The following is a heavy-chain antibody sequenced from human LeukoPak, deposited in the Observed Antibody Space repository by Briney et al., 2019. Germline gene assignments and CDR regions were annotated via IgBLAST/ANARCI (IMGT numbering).Heavy chain of an antibody. V-gene: IGHV7-4-1*02. CDR2: INTNTGNP. CDR1: GYTFTGYY. Sequence: ASVKVSCKASGYTFTGYYMHWVRQAPGQGLEWMGWINTNTGNPTYAQGFTGRFVFSLDTSVSTAYLQISSLKAEDTAVYYCARDERAYDDAFDIWGQGTMVTVSS. CDR3: ARDERAYDDAFDI. J-gene: IGHJ3*02. D-gene: IGHD3-22*01.